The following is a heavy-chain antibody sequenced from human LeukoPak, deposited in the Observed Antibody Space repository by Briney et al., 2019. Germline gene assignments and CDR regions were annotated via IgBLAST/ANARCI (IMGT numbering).Heavy chain of an antibody. CDR3: ARVSSLGYYFDY. J-gene: IGHJ4*02. V-gene: IGHV4-4*07. CDR2: IYTSGST. Sequence: SETLSLTCTVSGGSISSYYWSWIRQPAGKGLEWIGRIYTSGSTNYNPSLESRVTISIDTSKNQFSLKLNSVTAADTAIYYCARVSSLGYYFDYWGQGTLVTISS. CDR1: GGSISSYY. D-gene: IGHD2-2*01.